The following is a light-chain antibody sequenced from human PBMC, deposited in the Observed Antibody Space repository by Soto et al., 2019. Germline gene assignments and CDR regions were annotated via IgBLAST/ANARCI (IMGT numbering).Light chain of an antibody. CDR2: KVS. J-gene: IGKJ2*01. CDR1: QSVVRSDGNTY. CDR3: MQGTHWPPYT. Sequence: DVVMTQSPLSLPVTLGQPASISCRSSQSVVRSDGNTYLNWFQQRPGQSPRRLIYKVSNRDSGVPDRFSGSGSGTNFTLKISRVEAEDVGVYYCMQGTHWPPYTFGQGTKLEIK. V-gene: IGKV2-30*02.